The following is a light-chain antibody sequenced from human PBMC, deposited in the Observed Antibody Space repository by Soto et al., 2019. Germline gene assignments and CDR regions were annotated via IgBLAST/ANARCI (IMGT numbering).Light chain of an antibody. V-gene: IGLV2-8*01. J-gene: IGLJ2*01. CDR3: TSYAGYNNLL. CDR1: SGDIGCYNY. CDR2: EVN. Sequence: QSALTQPPSASGSPGQSVTISCTGTSGDIGCYNYVSWYQQHPGKAPKLMIYEVNKRHSGVPDRFSGSKSGNTASLTVSWLHAEDEAYYYCTSYAGYNNLLFGEGTKLTAL.